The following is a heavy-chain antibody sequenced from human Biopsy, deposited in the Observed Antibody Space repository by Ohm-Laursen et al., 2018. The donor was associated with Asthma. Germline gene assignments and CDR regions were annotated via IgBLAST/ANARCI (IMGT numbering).Heavy chain of an antibody. J-gene: IGHJ4*02. CDR1: GFTVSRDY. D-gene: IGHD6-19*01. CDR3: ARGDSSGWSQYYFDY. CDR2: IYSGGTS. V-gene: IGHV3-53*01. Sequence: SLRLSCTAPGFTVSRDYMFWVRQAPGKGLEWVSVIYSGGTSHTADSVRGRFTISRDYSKNTLYPQMHSLRAEDTAVYYCARGDSSGWSQYYFDYWGQGTLVTVSS.